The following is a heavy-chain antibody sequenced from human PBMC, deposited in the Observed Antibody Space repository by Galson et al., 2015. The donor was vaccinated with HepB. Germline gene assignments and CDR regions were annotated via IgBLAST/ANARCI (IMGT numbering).Heavy chain of an antibody. CDR1: GFTFSSYA. CDR3: ATERTLYCGGDCYSGDAFDI. D-gene: IGHD2-21*02. V-gene: IGHV3-30-3*01. Sequence: SLRLSCAASGFTFSSYAMHWVRQAPGKGLEWVAIISYDGSNKYYADSVKGRFTISRDNSKNMLYLQMNSLRAEDTAMYYCATERTLYCGGDCYSGDAFDIWGQGTMVTVSS. J-gene: IGHJ3*02. CDR2: ISYDGSNK.